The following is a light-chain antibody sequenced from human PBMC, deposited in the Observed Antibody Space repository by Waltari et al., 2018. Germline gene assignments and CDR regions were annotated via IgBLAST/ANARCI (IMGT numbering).Light chain of an antibody. J-gene: IGLJ3*02. CDR3: QTWGTGFQV. V-gene: IGLV4-69*01. CDR2: VNSDGGH. CDR1: GDFSAYA. Sequence: LVLTQSPSASASLGASVTLTCSLPGDFSAYALACHPHLPPEGPRYLITVNSDGGHKKGDGISDRFSGSSSDLDRYLIISRLQSDDEAEYFCQTWGTGFQVFGTGTKLTVL.